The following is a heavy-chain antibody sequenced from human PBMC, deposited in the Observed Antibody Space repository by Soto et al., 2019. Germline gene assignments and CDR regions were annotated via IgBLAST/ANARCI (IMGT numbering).Heavy chain of an antibody. CDR1: GFTFSSYA. D-gene: IGHD5-12*01. V-gene: IGHV3-23*01. Sequence: GGSLRLSCAASGFTFSSYAMSWVRQAPGKGLEWVSAISGSGGSTYYADSVKGRFTISRDNSKNTLYLQMNSLRAEDAAVYYCAKDQSVATISVFPGERTGDNWFDPWGQGTLVTVSS. CDR3: AKDQSVATISVFPGERTGDNWFDP. CDR2: ISGSGGST. J-gene: IGHJ5*02.